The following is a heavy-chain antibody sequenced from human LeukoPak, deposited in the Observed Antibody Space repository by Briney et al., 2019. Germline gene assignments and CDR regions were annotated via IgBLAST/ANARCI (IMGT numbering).Heavy chain of an antibody. V-gene: IGHV3-21*01. J-gene: IGHJ5*02. CDR1: GFTLRSYR. CDR3: ARDHFWSGYYTPWFDP. CDR2: LCSSSSSYI. D-gene: IGHD3-3*02. Sequence: GGAPRLSCAAPGFTLRSYRKKWGRPAPGKGVGWGSSLCSSSSSYIYYADSMKGRFTISRDNAKNSLYLQMNSLRAEDTAVYYCARDHFWSGYYTPWFDPWGQGTLVTVSS.